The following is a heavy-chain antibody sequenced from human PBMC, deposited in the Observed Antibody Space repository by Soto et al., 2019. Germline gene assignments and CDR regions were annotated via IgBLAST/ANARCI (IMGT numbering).Heavy chain of an antibody. CDR2: IWYDGSNK. CDR1: GFTFISYG. CDR3: ARGLTYYYGSGSYNYYGMDV. J-gene: IGHJ6*02. Sequence: SLRLSFAASGFTFISYGIHWVRQAPGKGLEWVAVIWYDGSNKYYADSVKGRFTISRDNSKNTLYLQMNSLRAEDTAVYYCARGLTYYYGSGSYNYYGMDVWGQGTTVTVSS. D-gene: IGHD3-10*01. V-gene: IGHV3-33*01.